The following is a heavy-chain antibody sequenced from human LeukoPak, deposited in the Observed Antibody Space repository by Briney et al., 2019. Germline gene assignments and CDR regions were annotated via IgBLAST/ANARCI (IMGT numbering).Heavy chain of an antibody. D-gene: IGHD6-19*01. J-gene: IGHJ4*02. CDR1: RFTFSSYW. CDR2: ISPDGRTT. CDR3: AKRPGDTSGWPYYFDY. Sequence: GGSLRLSCAASRFTFSSYWIHWVRQAPGQGLVWVSRISPDGRTTSYADSVKGRFTISRDNAKSTLYLQMNSLRAEDTAVYFCAKRPGDTSGWPYYFDYWGQGALVTVSS. V-gene: IGHV3-74*01.